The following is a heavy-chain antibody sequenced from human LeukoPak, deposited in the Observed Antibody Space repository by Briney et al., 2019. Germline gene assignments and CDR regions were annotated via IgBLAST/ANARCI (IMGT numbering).Heavy chain of an antibody. J-gene: IGHJ4*02. CDR2: MNPNSGNT. CDR3: AIPLMAAAAGIGDDY. V-gene: IGHV1-8*01. CDR1: GYTFTSYD. D-gene: IGHD6-13*01. Sequence: ASVKVSCKASGYTFTSYDINWVRQATGQGLEWTGWMNPNSGNTGYAQKFQGRVTVTRNTSISTAYMELSSLRSEGTAVYYCAIPLMAAAAGIGDDYWGQGTLVTVSS.